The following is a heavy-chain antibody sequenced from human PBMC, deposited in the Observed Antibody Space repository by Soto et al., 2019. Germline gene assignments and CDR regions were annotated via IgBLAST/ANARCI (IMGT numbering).Heavy chain of an antibody. Sequence: EVQLLESGGGLVQPGGSLRLACAASGFSFSSYAMVWVRQAPGKGLEWVSVISARGGSSYFADCVKGRFTISRDKSKNVLSLEMNSLRAEETVTYVCAKGSIEYSASVDHWGQRTLVLVSS. J-gene: IGHJ4*02. CDR1: GFSFSSYA. CDR3: AKGSIEYSASVDH. D-gene: IGHD5-12*01. CDR2: ISARGGSS. V-gene: IGHV3-23*01.